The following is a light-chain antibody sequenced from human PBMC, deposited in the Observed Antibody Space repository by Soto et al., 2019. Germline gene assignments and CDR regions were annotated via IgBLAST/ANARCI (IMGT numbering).Light chain of an antibody. Sequence: EIVLTQSPGTLSLSPGDRATLSCRASQTIGSSYLAWYQQRPGQAPRLLIYGGANRATGIPDRFSATGSETDFTLAISRLEPEDFAVYYCQQYRTPSQTFGQGTKVDIK. CDR2: GGA. CDR3: QQYRTPSQT. V-gene: IGKV3-20*01. J-gene: IGKJ1*01. CDR1: QTIGSSY.